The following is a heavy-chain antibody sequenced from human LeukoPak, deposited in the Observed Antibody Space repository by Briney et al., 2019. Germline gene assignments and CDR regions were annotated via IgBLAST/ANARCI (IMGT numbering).Heavy chain of an antibody. J-gene: IGHJ2*01. V-gene: IGHV1-2*02. CDR2: INTKTGAT. D-gene: IGHD2-21*02. CDR1: GYTFTYYY. CDR3: VRDCASDCSIKGHYFFDL. Sequence: ASVRVSCKASGYTFTYYYVHWVRQAPGQGLEWMGWINTKTGATYYAQNYQGRVTMTIDTSTSTAYMELRSLTSDDTAVYYCVRDCASDCSIKGHYFFDLWGRGTLVTVSS.